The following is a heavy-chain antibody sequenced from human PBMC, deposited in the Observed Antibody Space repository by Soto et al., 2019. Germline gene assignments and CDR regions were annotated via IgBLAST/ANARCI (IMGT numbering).Heavy chain of an antibody. CDR3: ARDVGFDYVN. V-gene: IGHV3-7*01. CDR1: GFSIASYW. Sequence: EVQLVESGGGLVQPGGSLRISCAVSGFSIASYWMSWVRQAPGKGLEWVATTKEDGSEIYYVDSVRGRFTISRDNAENSLYLQMNSLSAEDTAVYSCARDVGFDYVNWGQGTLVTVSS. CDR2: TKEDGSEI. D-gene: IGHD3-16*01. J-gene: IGHJ4*02.